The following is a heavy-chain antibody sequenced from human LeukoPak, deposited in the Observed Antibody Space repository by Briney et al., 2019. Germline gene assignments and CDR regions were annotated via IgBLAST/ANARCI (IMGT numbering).Heavy chain of an antibody. D-gene: IGHD2-15*01. V-gene: IGHV1-46*01. CDR3: ARVLHCGGGSCYSHDAFDI. CDR2: INPSGGST. CDR1: GNTFTTYY. J-gene: IGHJ3*02. Sequence: ASVKVSCKASGNTFTTYYIHWVRQAPGQGLEWMGMINPSGGSTSYAQKFQGRVTMTRDMSTSTVYMELSSLKSDDTAFYYCARVLHCGGGSCYSHDAFDIWGQGTMVTVSS.